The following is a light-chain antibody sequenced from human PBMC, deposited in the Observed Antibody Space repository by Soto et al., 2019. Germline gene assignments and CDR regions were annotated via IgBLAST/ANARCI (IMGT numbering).Light chain of an antibody. J-gene: IGLJ1*01. CDR2: DVS. V-gene: IGLV2-14*01. CDR1: SSDVGGYNY. CDR3: SSYTSSSTLLYV. Sequence: QSALTQPASVSGSPGQSITISCTGTSSDVGGYNYVSWYQQHPGKAPKLMIYDVSNRPSGVSNRFSGSKSGNTASLTISGIQAEDEADYYCSSYTSSSTLLYVFGPGTKVTVL.